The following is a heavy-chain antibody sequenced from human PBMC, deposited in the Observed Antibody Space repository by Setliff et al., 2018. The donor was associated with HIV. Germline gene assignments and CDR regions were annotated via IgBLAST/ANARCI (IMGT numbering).Heavy chain of an antibody. CDR2: ISGSGDST. J-gene: IGHJ5*02. Sequence: SLRLSCAASGFTFSSYAITWVRQAPGKGLEWVSAISGSGDSTFYADSVQGRFTISRDNSKNTLYLQMNSLRAEDTAVYYCAKAQWLLSHWGFDPWGQGTLVTVSS. D-gene: IGHD3-3*01. V-gene: IGHV3-23*01. CDR1: GFTFSSYA. CDR3: AKAQWLLSHWGFDP.